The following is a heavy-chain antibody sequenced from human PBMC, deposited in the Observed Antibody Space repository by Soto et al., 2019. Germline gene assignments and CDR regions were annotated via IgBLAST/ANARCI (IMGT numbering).Heavy chain of an antibody. CDR2: ICNSGGT. Sequence: QVQLQESGPGLVKPSETLSLTCTVSGGSISSYCWSWVRQPPGEGLEWIANICNSGGTNYNPSLKSRVVISVDTSRNQFSLKLSSVTAADTAVYYCARGVGRYGSNLDCWGKGTLVTVSS. J-gene: IGHJ4*02. V-gene: IGHV4-59*01. D-gene: IGHD1-26*01. CDR3: ARGVGRYGSNLDC. CDR1: GGSISSYC.